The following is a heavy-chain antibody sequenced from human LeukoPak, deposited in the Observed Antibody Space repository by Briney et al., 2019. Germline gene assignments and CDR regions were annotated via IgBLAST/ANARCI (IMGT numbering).Heavy chain of an antibody. Sequence: SETLSLTCTVSGGSISSYYWSWIRQPPGKGLEWIGYIYTSGSTNYNPSLKSRVTISVDTSKNQFSLKLSSVTAADTAVYYCARRGYYYDSSGYFDAFDIWGQGTMVAVSS. CDR1: GGSISSYY. J-gene: IGHJ3*02. CDR3: ARRGYYYDSSGYFDAFDI. D-gene: IGHD3-22*01. CDR2: IYTSGST. V-gene: IGHV4-4*09.